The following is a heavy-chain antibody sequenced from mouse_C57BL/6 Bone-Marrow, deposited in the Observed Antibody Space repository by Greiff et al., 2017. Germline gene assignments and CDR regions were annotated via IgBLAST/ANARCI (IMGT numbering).Heavy chain of an antibody. D-gene: IGHD1-2*01. CDR1: GFTFSSYA. V-gene: IGHV5-4*03. CDR2: ISDGGSYT. J-gene: IGHJ4*01. CDR3: ARAGFLIDY. Sequence: EVKLMESGGGLVKPGGSLKLSCAASGFTFSSYAMSWVRQTPEKRLEWVATISDGGSYTYYPDNVKGRFTISRDNAKNNLYLQMSHLKSEDTAMYYCARAGFLIDYWGQGTSVTVSS.